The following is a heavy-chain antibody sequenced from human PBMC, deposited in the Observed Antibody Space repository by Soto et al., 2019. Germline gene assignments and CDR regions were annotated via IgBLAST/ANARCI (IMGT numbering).Heavy chain of an antibody. CDR3: NTLAPEDMLGK. Sequence: PGGSLRLSCAASGFTFSGSALHWVRQASGQGLEWVGRIRNKANSYATAYAASVKGRFTISRDDSKNTAFLQMNSLKTDDTALYYCNTLAPEDMLGKWGPGILVTVSS. D-gene: IGHD3-10*02. CDR2: IRNKANSYAT. J-gene: IGHJ4*02. CDR1: GFTFSGSA. V-gene: IGHV3-73*01.